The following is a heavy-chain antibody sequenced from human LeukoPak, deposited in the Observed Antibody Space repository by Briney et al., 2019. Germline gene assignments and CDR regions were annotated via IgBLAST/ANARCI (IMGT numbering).Heavy chain of an antibody. D-gene: IGHD3-10*01. CDR2: IRYGGSDK. CDR1: GFTFSTYG. CDR3: TRAGGLVRGVHYYYSMAV. V-gene: IGHV3-30*02. J-gene: IGHJ6*03. Sequence: AGGSLRLSCAASGFTFSTYGMHWVRQAPGKGLEWVAFIRYGGSDKYYADSVNGRFTISRANSKNTLSLQRNSLTPEDTAVYYCTRAGGLVRGVHYYYSMAVWSKGTTVTIPS.